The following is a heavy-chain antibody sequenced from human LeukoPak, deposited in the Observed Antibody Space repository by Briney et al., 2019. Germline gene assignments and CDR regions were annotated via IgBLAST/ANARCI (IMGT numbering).Heavy chain of an antibody. CDR3: ARDSVEASNYFDY. CDR1: GFIFSHYG. J-gene: IGHJ4*02. Sequence: GGSLRLSCAASGFIFSHYGMHWVRQAPGKGLEWVAVIQNDASTENFADSVKGRFTISRDNSKNTVFLQMNSLRVEDTAVYYCARDSVEASNYFDYWGQGTLVTVSS. CDR2: IQNDASTE. D-gene: IGHD4-23*01. V-gene: IGHV3-33*05.